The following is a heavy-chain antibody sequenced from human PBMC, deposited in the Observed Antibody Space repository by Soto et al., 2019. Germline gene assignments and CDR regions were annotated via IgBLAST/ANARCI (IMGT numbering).Heavy chain of an antibody. V-gene: IGHV1-18*01. CDR2: ISAYNGNT. D-gene: IGHD3-22*01. J-gene: IGHJ6*02. CDR1: GYTFTSYG. Sequence: QVQLVQSGAEVKKPGASVKVSCKASGYTFTSYGISWVRQAPGQGLEWMGWISAYNGNTNYAQKLQGRVTMTTDTSTSTAYMELRSLRSDDTAVYYCARLEITMIVVVIYAMDVWGQGTTVTVSS. CDR3: ARLEITMIVVVIYAMDV.